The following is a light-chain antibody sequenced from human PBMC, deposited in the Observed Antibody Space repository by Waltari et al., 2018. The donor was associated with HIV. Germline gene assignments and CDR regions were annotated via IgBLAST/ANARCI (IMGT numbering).Light chain of an antibody. V-gene: IGKV3-15*01. Sequence: MMQSQDILPVSPGEGVTLTCRASQSVNTNVAWYQQRPGQAPRLLIYGAHTRAAGFPARFSGGGSGTEFTLTISSLQSEDFALYFCHQYNNWPYTFGQGTKLDIK. J-gene: IGKJ2*01. CDR3: HQYNNWPYT. CDR1: QSVNTN. CDR2: GAH.